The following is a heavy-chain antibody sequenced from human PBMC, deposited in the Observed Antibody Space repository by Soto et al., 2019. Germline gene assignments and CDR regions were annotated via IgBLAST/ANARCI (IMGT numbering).Heavy chain of an antibody. V-gene: IGHV4-59*11. CDR3: ARGSGCSGGSCYYGLDV. CDR1: GGSISSHY. D-gene: IGHD2-15*01. Sequence: PSETLSLTCTVSGGSISSHYWSWGRQPPGKGLEWIGYLYYSGSTDYNPSLRSRVTISVDTSKTQFSLKLSSVTAADTAVYYCARGSGCSGGSCYYGLDVWGQGTTVTVSS. J-gene: IGHJ6*02. CDR2: LYYSGST.